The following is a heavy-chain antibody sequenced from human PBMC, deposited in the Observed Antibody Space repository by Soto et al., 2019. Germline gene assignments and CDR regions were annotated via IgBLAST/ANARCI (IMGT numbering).Heavy chain of an antibody. J-gene: IGHJ5*02. Sequence: SETLSLTCTVSGGSISSSSYYWGWIRQPPGKGLEWIGSIYYSGSTYYNPSLKSRVTISVDTSKNQFSLKLSSVTAADTAVYYCARHILQTTQEEVLRFLEWLLPNWFDPWGQGTLVTVSS. V-gene: IGHV4-39*01. CDR2: IYYSGST. CDR1: GGSISSSSYY. CDR3: ARHILQTTQEEVLRFLEWLLPNWFDP. D-gene: IGHD3-3*01.